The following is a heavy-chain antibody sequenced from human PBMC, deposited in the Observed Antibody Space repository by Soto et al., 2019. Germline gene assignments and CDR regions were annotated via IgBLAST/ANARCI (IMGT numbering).Heavy chain of an antibody. CDR3: ARWWSGSRQGFDP. CDR1: GGSISSGDYY. D-gene: IGHD3-3*01. V-gene: IGHV4-31*03. J-gene: IGHJ5*02. Sequence: QVQLQESGPGLVKPSQTLSLTCTVSGGSISSGDYYWSWIRQHPGKGLEWIGYIYYSGSTYYNPSLNSRVTXSXDPXKNQFSLKLSSVTAADTAVYYCARWWSGSRQGFDPWGQGTLVTVSS. CDR2: IYYSGST.